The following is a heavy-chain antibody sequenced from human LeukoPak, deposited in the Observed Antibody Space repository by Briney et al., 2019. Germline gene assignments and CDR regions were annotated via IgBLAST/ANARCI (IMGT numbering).Heavy chain of an antibody. D-gene: IGHD2-8*01. J-gene: IGHJ4*02. CDR3: ARRYCTNGVCRYFDS. CDR2: IYPGDSDT. CDR1: GYSFTNYW. Sequence: GESLKISCKGSGYSFTNYWIGWVRQMPGKGLEWMGIIYPGDSDTRYSPSFQGQVTISADKSTSTAYLQWSGLKASDTAMYYCARRYCTNGVCRYFDSWGQGTLVTVSS. V-gene: IGHV5-51*01.